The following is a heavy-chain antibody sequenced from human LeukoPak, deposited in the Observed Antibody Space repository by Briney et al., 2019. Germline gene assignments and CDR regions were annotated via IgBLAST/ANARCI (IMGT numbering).Heavy chain of an antibody. CDR1: GYTFTSYA. V-gene: IGHV1-3*01. CDR2: INAGNGNT. Sequence: GASVKVSCKASGYTFTSYAMHWVRQAPGQRLEWMGWINAGNGNTKYSQKFQGRVTITRDTSASTAYMELRSLRSDDTAVYYCARGPFGLRSDYWGQGTLVTVSS. D-gene: IGHD3-3*01. CDR3: ARGPFGLRSDY. J-gene: IGHJ4*02.